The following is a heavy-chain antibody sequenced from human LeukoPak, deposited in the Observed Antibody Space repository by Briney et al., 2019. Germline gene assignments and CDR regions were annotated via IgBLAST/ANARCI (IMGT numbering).Heavy chain of an antibody. D-gene: IGHD4-23*01. CDR1: GYTFTRYG. CDR2: ISAYSGNR. Sequence: GVSVRVPYKASGYTFTRYGISWVRQAPGRGLEWMGWISAYSGNREYAQKLQGRVTMTTDTSTSTAYMELRSLGSDDTAVYYCARRPHNDYGDNPLAFDACGQRTPVTVSS. J-gene: IGHJ4*02. V-gene: IGHV1-18*01. CDR3: ARRPHNDYGDNPLAFDA.